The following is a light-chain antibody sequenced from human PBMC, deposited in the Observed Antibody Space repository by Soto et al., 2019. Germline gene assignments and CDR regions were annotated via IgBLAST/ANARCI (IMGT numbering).Light chain of an antibody. J-gene: IGKJ1*01. Sequence: DIQMTQSPSSVSASVGDRVTITCRATQGISSWLAWYQQKPGKAPKLLIYAASSLQSGVPSRFSGSGSGTEFTLTISSLQPDDFATYYCQHYKMYSPWTFGQGTKVDIK. CDR2: AAS. CDR3: QHYKMYSPWT. V-gene: IGKV1D-16*01. CDR1: QGISSW.